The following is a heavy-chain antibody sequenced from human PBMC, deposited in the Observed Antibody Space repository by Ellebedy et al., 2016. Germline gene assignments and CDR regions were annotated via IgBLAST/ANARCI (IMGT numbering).Heavy chain of an antibody. CDR2: IYYSGST. CDR3: ARRVRRGYYYYMDV. V-gene: IGHV4-39*01. D-gene: IGHD3-10*01. CDR1: GGSISSSSYY. J-gene: IGHJ6*03. Sequence: SETLSLTCTVSGGSISSSSYYWGWIRQPPGKGLEWIGSIYYSGSTYYNPSLKSRVTISVDTSKNQFSLKLSSVTAADTAVYYCARRVRRGYYYYMDVWGKGTTVTVSS.